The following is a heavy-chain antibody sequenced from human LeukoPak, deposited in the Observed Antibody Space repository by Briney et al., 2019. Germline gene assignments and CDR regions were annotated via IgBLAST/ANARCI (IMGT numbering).Heavy chain of an antibody. CDR2: ISGSGGST. CDR1: GFTFSGYA. V-gene: IGHV3-23*01. CDR3: AKFPSVTELYYGMDV. Sequence: PGGSLRLSCAASGFTFSGYAMSWVRQAPGKGLEWVSAISGSGGSTYYADSVKGRFTISRDNSKNTLYLQMNSLRAEDTAVYYCAKFPSVTELYYGMDVWGQGTTVTVSS. D-gene: IGHD4-17*01. J-gene: IGHJ6*02.